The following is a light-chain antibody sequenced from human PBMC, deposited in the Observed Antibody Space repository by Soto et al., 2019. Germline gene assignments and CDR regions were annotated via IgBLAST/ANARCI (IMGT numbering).Light chain of an antibody. J-gene: IGLJ1*01. V-gene: IGLV1-44*01. CDR2: SFS. CDR1: SSNIGSNT. CDR3: AAWDDSLNGYV. Sequence: QSVLTQPPSASGTPGQRVTISCSGSSSNIGSNTVNWYQQLPGAAPKLLIYSFSQRPSGVPDRFSGSKSGTSASLAIGGLQSEDEADYYCAAWDDSLNGYVFGTGTKVTVL.